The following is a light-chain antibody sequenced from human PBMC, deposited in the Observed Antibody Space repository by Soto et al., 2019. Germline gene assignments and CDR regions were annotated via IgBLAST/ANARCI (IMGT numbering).Light chain of an antibody. J-gene: IGKJ5*01. CDR1: QGISSA. V-gene: IGKV1-13*02. CDR3: QQFNSYPIT. CDR2: DAS. Sequence: AIELTQSPSSLSASVGDRVTITCRASQGISSALAWYQQKPGKAPKLLIYDASSLESGVPSRFSGSGSGTDFTLTISSLQPEDFATYYCQQFNSYPITFGQGTRLEIK.